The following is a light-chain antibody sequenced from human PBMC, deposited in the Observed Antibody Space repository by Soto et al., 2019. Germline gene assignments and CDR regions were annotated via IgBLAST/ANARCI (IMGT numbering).Light chain of an antibody. V-gene: IGKV1-5*01. Sequence: DIKMTQSPSTLSASLGDRVTITCRASESIRTWLAWYQHKPGKAPKFLIYDASSLESGVPSRFSGSGSGTEFTLTISNLQPDDFATYFCQQYNNYPRTFGQGTKVDIK. CDR1: ESIRTW. CDR3: QQYNNYPRT. J-gene: IGKJ1*01. CDR2: DAS.